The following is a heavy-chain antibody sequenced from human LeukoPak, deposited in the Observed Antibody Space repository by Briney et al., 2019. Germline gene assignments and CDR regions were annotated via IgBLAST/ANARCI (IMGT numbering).Heavy chain of an antibody. D-gene: IGHD1-1*01. CDR2: IYYSGST. V-gene: IGHV4-59*01. Sequence: SETLSLTCTVSGGSINSYYWSWIRQPPGKGLEWIGYIYYSGSTSYNPSLKSRVTISVDTSKNQFSLKLSSVTAADTAVYYCSRTTLSYYYYYMNVWGKGTTVTVSS. J-gene: IGHJ6*03. CDR1: GGSINSYY. CDR3: SRTTLSYYYYYMNV.